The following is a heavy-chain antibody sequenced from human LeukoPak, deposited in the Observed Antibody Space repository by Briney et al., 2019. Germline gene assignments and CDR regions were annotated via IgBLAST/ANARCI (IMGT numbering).Heavy chain of an antibody. V-gene: IGHV3-30*04. J-gene: IGHJ4*02. D-gene: IGHD3-10*01. CDR3: ARGRNLNYYGSGSFGRKYYFDY. Sequence: GGSLRLSCAASGFTFSSYAMHWVRQAPGKGLEWVAVISYDGSNKYYADSVKGRFTISRDNSKNTLYLQMNSLSAEDTAVYYCARGRNLNYYGSGSFGRKYYFDYWGQGTLVTVSS. CDR1: GFTFSSYA. CDR2: ISYDGSNK.